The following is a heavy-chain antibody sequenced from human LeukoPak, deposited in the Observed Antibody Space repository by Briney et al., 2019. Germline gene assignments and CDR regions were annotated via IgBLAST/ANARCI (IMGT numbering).Heavy chain of an antibody. J-gene: IGHJ3*02. Sequence: GASVKVSCKASGYTFTNYAMNWVRQAPGQGLEWMGWISAFNGKTEVAQKFHGRATLAPDASTSTAYVELRSLTSDDTAVYFWARGGSRSRRGDDAFDIWGQGTMVTVSS. CDR2: ISAFNGKT. V-gene: IGHV1-18*01. D-gene: IGHD3-10*01. CDR1: GYTFTNYA. CDR3: ARGGSRSRRGDDAFDI.